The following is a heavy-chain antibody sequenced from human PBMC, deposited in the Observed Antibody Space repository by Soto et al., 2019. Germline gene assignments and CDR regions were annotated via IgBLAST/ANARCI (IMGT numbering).Heavy chain of an antibody. CDR1: GFTFSSYA. Sequence: GGSLRLSCAASGFTFSSYAMSWVRQAPGKGLEWVSSISSSSSYIYYADSVKGRFTISRDNAKNSLYLQMNSLRAEDTAVYYCARAVVETGTTNYFDYWGQGTLVTVSS. V-gene: IGHV3-21*01. CDR2: ISSSSSYI. J-gene: IGHJ4*02. D-gene: IGHD1-1*01. CDR3: ARAVVETGTTNYFDY.